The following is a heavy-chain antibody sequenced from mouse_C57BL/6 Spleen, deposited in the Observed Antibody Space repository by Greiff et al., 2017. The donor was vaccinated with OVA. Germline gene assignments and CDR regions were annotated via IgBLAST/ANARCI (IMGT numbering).Heavy chain of an antibody. CDR1: GFTFSSYA. Sequence: EVMLVESGGGLVKPGGSLKLSCAASGFTFSSYAMSWVRQTPEKRLEWVATISDGGSYTYYPDNVKGRFTISRDNAKNNLYLQMSHLKSEDTAMYYCARDQANWYYFDYWGQGTTLTVSS. D-gene: IGHD4-1*01. CDR3: ARDQANWYYFDY. V-gene: IGHV5-4*01. CDR2: ISDGGSYT. J-gene: IGHJ2*01.